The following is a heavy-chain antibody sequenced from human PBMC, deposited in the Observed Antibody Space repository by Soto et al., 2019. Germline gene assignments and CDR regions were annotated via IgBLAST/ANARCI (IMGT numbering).Heavy chain of an antibody. V-gene: IGHV3-30*18. CDR1: GFTFSSYG. CDR2: ISYDGSNK. D-gene: IGHD5-18*01. J-gene: IGHJ6*02. CDR3: AKDSGYSYGYYYYYYYGMDV. Sequence: GGSLRLSCAASGFTFSSYGMHWVRQAPGKGLEWVAVISYDGSNKYYADSVKGRFTISRDNSKNKLYLQMNSLRAEDTAVYYCAKDSGYSYGYYYYYYYGMDVWGQGTTVTVSS.